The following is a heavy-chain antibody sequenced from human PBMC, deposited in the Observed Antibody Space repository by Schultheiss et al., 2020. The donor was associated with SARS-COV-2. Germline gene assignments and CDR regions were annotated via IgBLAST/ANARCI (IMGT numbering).Heavy chain of an antibody. CDR3: ARDLGGGAGGWFDP. CDR1: GGSISSYY. D-gene: IGHD1-26*01. CDR2: IYYSGST. Sequence: SETLSLTCTVSGGSISSYYWSWIRQPPGKGLEWIGSIYYSGSTYYNPSLKSRVTISVDTSKNQFSLKLSSVTAADTAVYYCARDLGGGAGGWFDPWGQGTLVTVSS. V-gene: IGHV4-59*01. J-gene: IGHJ5*02.